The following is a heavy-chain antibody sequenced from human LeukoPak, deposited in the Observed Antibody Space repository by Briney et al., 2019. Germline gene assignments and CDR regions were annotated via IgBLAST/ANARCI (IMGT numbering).Heavy chain of an antibody. CDR3: ARGRTPYYYDSSGYKYYFDY. V-gene: IGHV4-34*01. D-gene: IGHD3-22*01. Sequence: SETLSLTCAVYGGSFSGYYWSWIRQPPGKGLEWIGEINHSGSTNYNPSLKSRVTISVDTSKNQFSLKLSSVTAADTAVYYCARGRTPYYYDSSGYKYYFDYGGQGTLVTVSS. CDR2: INHSGST. CDR1: GGSFSGYY. J-gene: IGHJ4*02.